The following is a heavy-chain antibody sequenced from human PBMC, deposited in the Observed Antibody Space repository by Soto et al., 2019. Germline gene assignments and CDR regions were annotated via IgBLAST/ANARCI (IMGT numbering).Heavy chain of an antibody. CDR3: AKTDFSGSYGY. J-gene: IGHJ4*02. CDR1: GFTFSSYA. CDR2: ISYDGSNK. Sequence: AVGSLRLSCAASGFTFSSYAMHWVRQAPGKGLEWVAVISYDGSNKYYADSVKGRFTISRDNSKNTLYLQMNSLRAEDTAVYYCAKTDFSGSYGYWGQGTLVTVSS. V-gene: IGHV3-30-3*02. D-gene: IGHD1-26*01.